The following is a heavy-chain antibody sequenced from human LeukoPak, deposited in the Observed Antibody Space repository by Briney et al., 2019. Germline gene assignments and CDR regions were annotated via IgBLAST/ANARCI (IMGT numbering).Heavy chain of an antibody. J-gene: IGHJ6*03. V-gene: IGHV3-11*04. CDR2: ISSSGSTI. CDR1: GFTFSDYY. Sequence: GGSLRLSCAASGFTFSDYYMSWIRQAPGKGLEWVSYISSSGSTIYYADSVKVRFTISRDNAKNSLYLRMNSLRAEDTAVYYCARGGLQGYYYYYMDVWGKGTTVTVSS. D-gene: IGHD4-11*01. CDR3: ARGGLQGYYYYYMDV.